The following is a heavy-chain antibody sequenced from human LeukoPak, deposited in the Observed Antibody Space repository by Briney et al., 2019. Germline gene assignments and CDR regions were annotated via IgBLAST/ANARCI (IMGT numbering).Heavy chain of an antibody. Sequence: GASVKVSCKASGYTFTSYYMHWVRQAPGQGLEWMGIINPSGGSTSYAQKFQGRVTMTRDTSTSTVYMELSSLRSEDTAVYYCARHLGYCTGGTCYSFYYYGMDVWGQGTTVTVSS. D-gene: IGHD2-15*01. CDR1: GYTFTSYY. J-gene: IGHJ6*02. CDR2: INPSGGST. CDR3: ARHLGYCTGGTCYSFYYYGMDV. V-gene: IGHV1-46*01.